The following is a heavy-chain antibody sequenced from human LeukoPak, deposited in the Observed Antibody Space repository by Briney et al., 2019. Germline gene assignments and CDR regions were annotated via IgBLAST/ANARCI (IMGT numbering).Heavy chain of an antibody. CDR1: GLTFSSYA. V-gene: IGHV3-30*04. J-gene: IGHJ6*03. D-gene: IGHD6-13*01. CDR3: ARDGGSSWYSGYYYYMDV. CDR2: ISYDGSNK. Sequence: GGSLRLSCAASGLTFSSYAMHWVRQAPGRGLEWVAVISYDGSNKYYADSVKGRFTISRDNSKNTLYLQMNSLRAEDTAVYYCARDGGSSWYSGYYYYMDVWGKGTTVTVSS.